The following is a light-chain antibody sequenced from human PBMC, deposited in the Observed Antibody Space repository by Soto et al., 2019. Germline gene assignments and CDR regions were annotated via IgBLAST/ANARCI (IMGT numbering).Light chain of an antibody. J-gene: IGKJ2*01. CDR3: QQYGSSPT. CDR2: GAS. CDR1: QSVSSSY. Sequence: EIVLTQSPGTLSLSPGERATLSCRASQSVSSSYLAWYQQKPGQAPGPLIYGASSRATGIPDRFSGSGSGTDFTLTISRLEPEDFAVYYCQQYGSSPTCGQGTKLEIK. V-gene: IGKV3-20*01.